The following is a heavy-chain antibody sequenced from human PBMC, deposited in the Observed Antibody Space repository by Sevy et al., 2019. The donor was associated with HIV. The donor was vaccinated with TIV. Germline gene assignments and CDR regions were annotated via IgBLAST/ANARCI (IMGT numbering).Heavy chain of an antibody. CDR1: GFTFSSYA. CDR3: ARDLGYDYVWGSYRLLY. Sequence: GGSLRLSCAASGFTFSSYAMHWVRQAPGKVLEWVAVVSYDGTDKFHADSVKGRFTISRDNSKNTLDLQMNSLRAEDTAVYYCARDLGYDYVWGSYRLLYWGQGTLVTVSS. J-gene: IGHJ4*02. CDR2: VSYDGTDK. D-gene: IGHD3-16*02. V-gene: IGHV3-30-3*01.